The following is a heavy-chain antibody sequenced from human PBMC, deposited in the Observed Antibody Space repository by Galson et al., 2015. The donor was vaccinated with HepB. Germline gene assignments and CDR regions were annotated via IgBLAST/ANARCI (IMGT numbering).Heavy chain of an antibody. CDR1: GDSVSSNSAA. CDR2: TYYRSKWYN. Sequence: CAISGDSVSSNSAAWNWIRQSPSRGLEWLGRTYYRSKWYNDYAVSVKSRITINPDTSKNQFSLQLNSVTPEDTAVYYCAREGMVRGYSYYYYYYMDVWGKGTTVTVSS. J-gene: IGHJ6*03. V-gene: IGHV6-1*01. D-gene: IGHD3-10*01. CDR3: AREGMVRGYSYYYYYYMDV.